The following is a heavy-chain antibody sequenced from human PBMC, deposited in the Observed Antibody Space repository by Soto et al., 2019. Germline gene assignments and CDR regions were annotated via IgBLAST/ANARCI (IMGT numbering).Heavy chain of an antibody. V-gene: IGHV4-31*03. J-gene: IGHJ4*02. Sequence: QVQLQESGPGLVKPSQTLSLTCTVSGGSISSGGYYWSWIRQHPGKGLEWIGYIYYSGSTYYNPSIKGRVTISVDTSKNQFSLKLSSVTAADTAVYYCARVIRNYVRGRYYFDYWGQGTLVTVSS. CDR2: IYYSGST. CDR1: GGSISSGGYY. D-gene: IGHD4-4*01. CDR3: ARVIRNYVRGRYYFDY.